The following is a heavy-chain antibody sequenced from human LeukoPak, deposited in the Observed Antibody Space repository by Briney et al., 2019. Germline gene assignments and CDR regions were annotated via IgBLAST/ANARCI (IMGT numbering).Heavy chain of an antibody. D-gene: IGHD1-1*01. CDR1: GFTFSNYV. V-gene: IGHV3-13*01. J-gene: IGHJ3*02. CDR3: ARDQVPGPGGAFDI. CDR2: IGSAGDT. Sequence: GGSLRLSCAASGFTFSNYVMHWVRQATGKGLEWVSVIGSAGDTYYPGSVKGRFTVSRENGKNSLYLQMNSLRAEDTAVYYCARDQVPGPGGAFDIWGQGTLVTVSS.